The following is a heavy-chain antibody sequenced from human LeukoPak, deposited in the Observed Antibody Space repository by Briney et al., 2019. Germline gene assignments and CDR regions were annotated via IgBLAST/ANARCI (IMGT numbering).Heavy chain of an antibody. J-gene: IGHJ4*02. D-gene: IGHD6-19*01. Sequence: ASVKVSCKSSGFTFTTSAAQWVRQARGQRLEWIGWIVVDSGNTNYAQEFQARVTITRDMSTGTAYMELSSLRSEETAMYYCAAGSSGWYVGYWGQGTLVTVSS. V-gene: IGHV1-58*01. CDR2: IVVDSGNT. CDR3: AAGSSGWYVGY. CDR1: GFTFTTSA.